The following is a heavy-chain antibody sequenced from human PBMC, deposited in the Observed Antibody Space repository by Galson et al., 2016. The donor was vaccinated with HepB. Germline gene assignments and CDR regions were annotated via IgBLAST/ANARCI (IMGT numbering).Heavy chain of an antibody. Sequence: TLSLTCTVSGGSISSAGYYWSWIHQHPGKGLEWIGYIYYSGSTYYNPSLKSRVTISVDPSKNQFSLKLRSVTAADTAVYHCTSGLVRGVISFWGQGFLVSVSS. CDR2: IYYSGST. D-gene: IGHD3-10*01. CDR3: TSGLVRGVISF. J-gene: IGHJ4*02. CDR1: GGSISSAGYY. V-gene: IGHV4-31*03.